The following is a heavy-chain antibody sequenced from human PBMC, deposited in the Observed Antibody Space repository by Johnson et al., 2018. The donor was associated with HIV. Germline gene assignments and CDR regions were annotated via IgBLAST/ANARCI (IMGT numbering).Heavy chain of an antibody. Sequence: VQLVESGGGLVQPGGSLRLSCAASGFIFSSYDMHWVRQATGKGLEWVSAIGTAGDPYYPGSVKGRFTISRENAKNSLHLQMNNLGAGDTAVYYCARGVSMFSSSWLESYAFDIWGQGTMVTVSS. CDR1: GFIFSSYD. V-gene: IGHV3-13*05. CDR3: ARGVSMFSSSWLESYAFDI. CDR2: IGTAGDP. J-gene: IGHJ3*02. D-gene: IGHD6-13*01.